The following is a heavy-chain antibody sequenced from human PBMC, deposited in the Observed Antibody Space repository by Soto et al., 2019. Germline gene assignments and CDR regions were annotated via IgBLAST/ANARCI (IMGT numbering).Heavy chain of an antibody. CDR1: GYTFINYA. CDR2: IHVGGNDA. J-gene: IGHJ4*02. CDR3: AKKGGFSGVTHADYFDF. D-gene: IGHD6-25*01. V-gene: IGHV1-3*01. Sequence: QVQLVQSGAEVKQPGASVKVACKTSGYTFINYALHWVRQAPGQSPEWMGWIHVGGNDAVYSQKFYGRVTFTRDTSXNXXYMQLYRLTSEDTAIYYCAKKGGFSGVTHADYFDFWGQGTLVTVSS.